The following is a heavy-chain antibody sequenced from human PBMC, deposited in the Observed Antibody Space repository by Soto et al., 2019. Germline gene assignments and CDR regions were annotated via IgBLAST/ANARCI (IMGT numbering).Heavy chain of an antibody. CDR2: IILALGTP. CDR3: GRYCTNTKCRGGYYLDL. D-gene: IGHD2-8*01. J-gene: IGHJ5*02. Sequence: QVLLVQSGAEMEQPGSSVSVSCKASGDSFTNYAFTWVRQAPGQGPEWLGGIILALGTPHYSQRFQGRLTITADESSSTVYMELGSLTLDDTAVYYCGRYCTNTKCRGGYYLDLWGQGTLLTVSS. CDR1: GDSFTNYA. V-gene: IGHV1-69*01.